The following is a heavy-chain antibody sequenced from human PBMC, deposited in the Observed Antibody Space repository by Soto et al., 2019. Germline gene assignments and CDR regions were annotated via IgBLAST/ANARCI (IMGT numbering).Heavy chain of an antibody. J-gene: IGHJ4*02. D-gene: IGHD5-12*01. V-gene: IGHV4-61*01. CDR1: GGSVSSGSYY. Sequence: SETLSLTCTVSGGSVSSGSYYWIWIRQPPGKGLEWIGYIYYSGSTNYNPSLKSRVTISVDTSKNQFSLKLSSVTAADTAVYYCAQDRRPDAAGYKRAYWVQASLFTV. CDR3: AQDRRPDAAGYKRAY. CDR2: IYYSGST.